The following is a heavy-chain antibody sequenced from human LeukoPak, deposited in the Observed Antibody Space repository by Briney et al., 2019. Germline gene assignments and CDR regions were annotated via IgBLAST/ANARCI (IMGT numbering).Heavy chain of an antibody. Sequence: SETLSLTCTVSRGSISNYYWSWIRQPAGMGLEWIGRIYASGSTNYNPSLKSRVTMSVDTSNNQFSLNLSSVTAADTAVYYCARTSARGAQFDYWGQGTLVTVSS. CDR1: RGSISNYY. J-gene: IGHJ4*02. D-gene: IGHD3-10*01. CDR2: IYASGST. CDR3: ARTSARGAQFDY. V-gene: IGHV4-4*07.